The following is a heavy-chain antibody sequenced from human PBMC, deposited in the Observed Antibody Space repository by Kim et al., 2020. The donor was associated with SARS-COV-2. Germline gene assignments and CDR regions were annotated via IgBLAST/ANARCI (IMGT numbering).Heavy chain of an antibody. CDR3: ARHSRVVVVPAAILA. Sequence: PSETLSLTCTVSGGPISSSSYYWGWIRQPPGKGLEWIGSIYYSGSTYYNPSLKSRVTISVDTSKNQFSLKLSSVTAADTAVYYCARHSRVVVVPAAILAWGQVTLVTVSS. D-gene: IGHD2-2*01. V-gene: IGHV4-39*01. CDR2: IYYSGST. CDR1: GGPISSSSYY. J-gene: IGHJ4*02.